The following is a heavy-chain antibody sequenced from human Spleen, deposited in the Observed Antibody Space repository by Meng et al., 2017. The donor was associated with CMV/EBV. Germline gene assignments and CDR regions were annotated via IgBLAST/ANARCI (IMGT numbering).Heavy chain of an antibody. CDR1: GFTFSNYA. J-gene: IGHJ6*02. D-gene: IGHD2-2*02. CDR3: ARDSYIYDYYYGMDV. CDR2: IYSGDSST. V-gene: IGHV3-23*03. Sequence: GGSLRLSCAASGFTFSNYAMSWVRQAPGKGLEWVSVIYSGDSSTYYADSVKGRFTISRDNAKNTLYLQMNSLRAEDTAVYYCARDSYIYDYYYGMDVWGQGTTVTVSS.